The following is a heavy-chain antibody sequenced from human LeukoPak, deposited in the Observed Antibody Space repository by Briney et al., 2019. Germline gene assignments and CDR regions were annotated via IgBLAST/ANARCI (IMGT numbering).Heavy chain of an antibody. Sequence: PSETLSLTCTVSDGSISSNSYYWGWIRQPAGKGLEWIGRIYTSGSTNYNPSLKSRVTISVDTSKNQFSLKLSSVTAADTAVYYCARDHINYLDYWGQGTLVTVSS. CDR2: IYTSGST. CDR3: ARDHINYLDY. J-gene: IGHJ4*02. CDR1: DGSISSNSYY. D-gene: IGHD1-14*01. V-gene: IGHV4-61*02.